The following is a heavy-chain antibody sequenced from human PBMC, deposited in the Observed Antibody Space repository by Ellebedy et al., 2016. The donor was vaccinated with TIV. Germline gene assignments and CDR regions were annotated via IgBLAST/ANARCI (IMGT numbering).Heavy chain of an antibody. CDR2: LTASGDST. J-gene: IGHJ4*02. Sequence: PGGSLRLSCAVSGLTFSSHGMSWVRPLPGKWLEWVAGLTASGDSTYYAYSVKGRCTISRDNSKNTLYLQMNRLRVEDTAVYYGVVTGWRGGTIVPFTYWGQGSLVTVSS. D-gene: IGHD2-21*02. V-gene: IGHV3-23*01. CDR3: VVTGWRGGTIVPFTY. CDR1: GLTFSSHG.